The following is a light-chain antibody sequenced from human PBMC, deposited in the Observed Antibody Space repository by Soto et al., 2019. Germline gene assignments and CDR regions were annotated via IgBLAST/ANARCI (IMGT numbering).Light chain of an antibody. CDR2: EVS. CDR3: SSYTRSSTSYV. V-gene: IGLV2-14*01. CDR1: SSDIGAYNY. J-gene: IGLJ1*01. Sequence: QSVLTQPASVSGSPGQSITISCTGTSSDIGAYNYVSWYQQHPGKAPKLMIYEVSNRPSRVSNRFSGSKSGNTASLTISGLQAEDEADYYCSSYTRSSTSYVFGAGTKVTV.